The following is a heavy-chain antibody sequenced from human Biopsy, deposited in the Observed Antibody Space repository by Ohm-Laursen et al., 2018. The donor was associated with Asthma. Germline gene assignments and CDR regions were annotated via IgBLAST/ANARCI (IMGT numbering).Heavy chain of an antibody. CDR3: ARDFVDSAMDYFDY. Sequence: SQTLSLTCTVSGGSVSSGSHYWSWIRQPPGKGLEWIGYISYSGSTNYNPSLKSRVTISVDTSKNQFSLKLSSVTAADTAVYYCARDFVDSAMDYFDYWGQGTLVTVSP. D-gene: IGHD5-18*01. V-gene: IGHV4-61*01. J-gene: IGHJ4*02. CDR1: GGSVSSGSHY. CDR2: ISYSGST.